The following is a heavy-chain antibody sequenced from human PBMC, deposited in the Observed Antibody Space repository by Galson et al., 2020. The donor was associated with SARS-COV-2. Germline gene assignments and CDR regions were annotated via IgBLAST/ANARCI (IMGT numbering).Heavy chain of an antibody. Sequence: SETLSLTCTVSGGSISSGGTYWSWFRQQPGQGPEWIGYIYSTGTTYSNPSLTSPVRFSIDPSQNQFSLRLTSVTAADTAVYYCARILYGSGLDSWGQGRLVTVSS. CDR3: ARILYGSGLDS. CDR2: IYSTGTT. CDR1: GGSISSGGTY. J-gene: IGHJ4*02. D-gene: IGHD2-8*01. V-gene: IGHV4-31*01.